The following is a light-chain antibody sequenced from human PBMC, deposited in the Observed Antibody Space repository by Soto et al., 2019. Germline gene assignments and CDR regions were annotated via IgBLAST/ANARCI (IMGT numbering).Light chain of an antibody. CDR1: SCSFASNC. V-gene: IGLV6-57*02. J-gene: IGLJ2*01. CDR3: QSYDTSVV. Sequence: NFMLTQPHSGSESPGKTVTISCTGSSCSFASNCVQWYQQRPGSAPTIVIQEGNQRPSGVPDRFSGSVDSSSNSASLTISGLKTEDEADYYCQSYDTSVVFGGGTKLTVL. CDR2: EGN.